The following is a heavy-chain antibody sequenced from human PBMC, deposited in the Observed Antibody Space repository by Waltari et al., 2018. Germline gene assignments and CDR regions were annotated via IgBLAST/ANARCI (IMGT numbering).Heavy chain of an antibody. Sequence: EVQLVESGRGLVQPGGSLRLSCAASGFTFSSYEMNWVRQAPGKGLEWVSYISSSGSTIYYADSVKGRFTISRDNAKNSLYLQMNSLRAEDTAVYYCASGLSDVCSGGSCYSDYWGQGTLVTVSS. CDR1: GFTFSSYE. V-gene: IGHV3-48*03. CDR2: ISSSGSTI. D-gene: IGHD2-15*01. CDR3: ASGLSDVCSGGSCYSDY. J-gene: IGHJ4*02.